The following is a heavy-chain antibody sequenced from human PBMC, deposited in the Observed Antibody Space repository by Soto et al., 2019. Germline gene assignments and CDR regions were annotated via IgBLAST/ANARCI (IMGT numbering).Heavy chain of an antibody. J-gene: IGHJ5*02. V-gene: IGHV4-61*01. D-gene: IGHD2-21*01. CDR2: VENSGST. CDR1: GGSVSSESYY. Sequence: LSLTCSVSGGSVSSESYYWSWIRQTPGKGLEWIGNVENSGSTKYNPSLKSRVTISVDTSKNQFSLKLSSVTGADTAVYYCARERGDSHWIDPWGQGTLVTVSS. CDR3: ARERGDSHWIDP.